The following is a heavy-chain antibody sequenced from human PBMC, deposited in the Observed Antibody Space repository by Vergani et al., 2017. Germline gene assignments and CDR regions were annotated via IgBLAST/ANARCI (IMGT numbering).Heavy chain of an antibody. V-gene: IGHV3-48*03. CDR3: ARGDGWLIIGYFDY. CDR2: ISSSGSTI. Sequence: EVQLVESGGGLVQPGGSLRLSCAASGFTFSSYEMNWVRQAPGKGLEWVSYISSSGSTIYYADSVKGRFTISRDNAKNSLYLQMNSLRAEDTAGYYCARGDGWLIIGYFDYWGQGTLVTVSS. D-gene: IGHD5-18*01. J-gene: IGHJ4*02. CDR1: GFTFSSYE.